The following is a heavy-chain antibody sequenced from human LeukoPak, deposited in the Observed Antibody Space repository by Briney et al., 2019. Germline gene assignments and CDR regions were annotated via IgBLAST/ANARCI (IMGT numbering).Heavy chain of an antibody. CDR3: ARVRASSGSYGYYYYGMDV. CDR2: ISYDGSNK. J-gene: IGHJ6*02. CDR1: GFTFSSYA. D-gene: IGHD3-10*01. V-gene: IGHV3-30*04. Sequence: GRSLRLSCAASGFTFSSYAMRWVRQAPGKGLEWVAVISYDGSNKYYADSVKGRFTISRDNSKNTLYLQMNSLRAEDTAVYYCARVRASSGSYGYYYYGMDVWGQGTTVTVSS.